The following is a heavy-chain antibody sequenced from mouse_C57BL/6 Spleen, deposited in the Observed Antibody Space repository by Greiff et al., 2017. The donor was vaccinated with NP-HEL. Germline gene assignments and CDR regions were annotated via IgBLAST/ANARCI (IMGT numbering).Heavy chain of an antibody. CDR2: ILPGSGST. CDR1: GYTFTGYW. Sequence: VQLQQSGAELMKPGASVKLSCKATGYTFTGYWIEWVKQRPGHGLEWIGEILPGSGSTNYIEKFKGKATFTADTSSNTAYMQLSSLNTEDSAIYYCARSWTAQVYFAMDYWGKGTSVTVSS. CDR3: ARSWTAQVYFAMDY. J-gene: IGHJ4*01. V-gene: IGHV1-9*01. D-gene: IGHD3-2*02.